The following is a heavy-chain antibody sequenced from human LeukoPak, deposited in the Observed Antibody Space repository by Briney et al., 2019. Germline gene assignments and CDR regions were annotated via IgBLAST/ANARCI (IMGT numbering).Heavy chain of an antibody. CDR1: GGSISSYY. V-gene: IGHV4-4*07. CDR3: ARENAYGSGSYYNGDSWFDP. J-gene: IGHJ5*02. CDR2: IYTSGST. Sequence: PSETLSLTCTVSGGSISSYYWSWIRQPAGKGLEWIGRIYTSGSTNYNPSLKGRATMSVDTSKNQFSLKLSSVTAADTAVYYCARENAYGSGSYYNGDSWFDPWGQGTLVAVSS. D-gene: IGHD3-10*01.